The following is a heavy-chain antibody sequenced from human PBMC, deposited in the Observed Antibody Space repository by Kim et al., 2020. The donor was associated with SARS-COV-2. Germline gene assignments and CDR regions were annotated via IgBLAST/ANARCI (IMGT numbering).Heavy chain of an antibody. Sequence: SQTLSLTCGISRDSVSSNSVTWDWIRQSPSRCLGWLGRTYYRSKWSSDYAASVRSRITFNADTSRNQFSLQLNSVTPEDTAVYYCARLTTSAGVFDPWGQGTLGTVSS. V-gene: IGHV6-1*01. CDR1: RDSVSSNSVT. CDR2: TYYRSKWSS. D-gene: IGHD1-1*01. J-gene: IGHJ5*02. CDR3: ARLTTSAGVFDP.